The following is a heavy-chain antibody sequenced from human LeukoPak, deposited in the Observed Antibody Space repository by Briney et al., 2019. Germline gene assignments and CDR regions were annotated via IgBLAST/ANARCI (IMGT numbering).Heavy chain of an antibody. V-gene: IGHV3-9*01. J-gene: IGHJ6*02. Sequence: TGGSLRLSCAASGFTFDDYAMHWVRQAPGKGLEWVSGISWNSGSIGYADSVKGRFTISRDNAKNSLYLQMNSLRAEDTAVYYCAKDNHPTPYYYGSGSYYNHLEYYYYGMDVWGQGTTVTVSS. CDR3: AKDNHPTPYYYGSGSYYNHLEYYYYGMDV. D-gene: IGHD3-10*01. CDR2: ISWNSGSI. CDR1: GFTFDDYA.